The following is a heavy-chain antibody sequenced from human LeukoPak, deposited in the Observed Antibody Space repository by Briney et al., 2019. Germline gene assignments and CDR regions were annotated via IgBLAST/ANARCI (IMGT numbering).Heavy chain of an antibody. CDR2: INPSGGST. CDR1: GYTFTSYD. Sequence: ASVKVSCKASGYTFTSYDINWVRQATGQGLEWMGIINPSGGSTTYAQKFQGRVTMTRDTSKNQFSLKLTSVTAADTAVYYCARHYVGYGVLEYWGHGSLVTVSS. V-gene: IGHV1-46*01. CDR3: ARHYVGYGVLEY. J-gene: IGHJ4*01. D-gene: IGHD3-10*02.